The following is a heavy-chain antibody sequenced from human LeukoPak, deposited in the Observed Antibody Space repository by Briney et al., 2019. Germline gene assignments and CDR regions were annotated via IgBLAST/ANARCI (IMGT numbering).Heavy chain of an antibody. D-gene: IGHD4-4*01. CDR1: GFTFSIYN. CDR2: ISGSSGII. CDR3: AKDRGNLDAFDI. V-gene: IGHV3-48*01. Sequence: GGSLRLSCAASGFTFSIYNMSWVRQAPGKGLEWVSYISGSSGIIDYADSVKGGFTISRDNSKNTLYLQMNSLRAEDTAVYYCAKDRGNLDAFDIWGQGTMVTVS. J-gene: IGHJ3*02.